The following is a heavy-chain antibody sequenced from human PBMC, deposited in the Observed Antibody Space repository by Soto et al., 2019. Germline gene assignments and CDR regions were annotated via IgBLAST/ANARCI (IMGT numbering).Heavy chain of an antibody. CDR1: GASINNYY. CDR2: IYYSGST. CDR3: AIIGHIGNWFDP. Sequence: SETLSLTCTVSGASINNYYWSWIRQPPGKGLEWIGYIYYSGSTNYNPSLNSRVTISVDTSKNQFSLKLNSVTAADTAVYYCAIIGHIGNWFDPWGQGTLVTVSS. V-gene: IGHV4-59*01. D-gene: IGHD2-21*01. J-gene: IGHJ5*02.